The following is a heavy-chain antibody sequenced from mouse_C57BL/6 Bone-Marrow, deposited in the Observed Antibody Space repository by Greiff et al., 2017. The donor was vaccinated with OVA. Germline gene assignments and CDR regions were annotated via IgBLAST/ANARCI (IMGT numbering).Heavy chain of an antibody. Sequence: EVQGVESGGGLVKPGGSLTLSCAASGFTFSSYAMSWVRQTPEKRLEWVATISDGGSYTYYPDNVKGRFTISRDNAKNNLYLQMSHLKSEDTAMYYCATIRGAMDYWGQGTSVTVSS. CDR2: ISDGGSYT. CDR3: ATIRGAMDY. V-gene: IGHV5-4*01. D-gene: IGHD1-1*01. J-gene: IGHJ4*01. CDR1: GFTFSSYA.